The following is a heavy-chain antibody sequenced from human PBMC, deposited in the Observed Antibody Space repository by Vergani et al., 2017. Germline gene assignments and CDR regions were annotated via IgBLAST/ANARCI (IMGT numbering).Heavy chain of an antibody. CDR3: DYYDSLWDY. V-gene: IGHV1-2*02. CDR2: IIPNSGGT. D-gene: IGHD3-22*01. J-gene: IGHJ4*02. CDR1: GGTFSSYA. Sequence: QVQLVQSGAEVKKPGSSVKVSCKASGGTFSSYAISWVRQAPGQGLEWMGGIIPNSGGTNYAQKFQGRVTMTRDTSISTAYMELSRLRSDDTAVYYCDYYDSLWDYWGQGTLVTVSS.